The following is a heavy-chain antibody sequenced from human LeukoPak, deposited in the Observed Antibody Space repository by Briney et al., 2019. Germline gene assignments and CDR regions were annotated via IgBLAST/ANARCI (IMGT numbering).Heavy chain of an antibody. CDR2: IIPIFGTA. Sequence: SVKVSCKASGGTFSSYAISWVRQAPGQGPEWMGGIIPIFGTANYAQKFQGRVTITTDESTSTAYMELSSLRSEDTAVYCCAVGRWLQKLGNSAYYYYYMDVWGKGTTVTVSS. V-gene: IGHV1-69*05. CDR1: GGTFSSYA. D-gene: IGHD5-24*01. CDR3: AVGRWLQKLGNSAYYYYYMDV. J-gene: IGHJ6*03.